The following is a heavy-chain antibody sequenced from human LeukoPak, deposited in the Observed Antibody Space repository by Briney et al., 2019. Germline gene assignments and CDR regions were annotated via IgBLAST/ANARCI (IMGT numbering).Heavy chain of an antibody. D-gene: IGHD2-2*01. CDR2: IIPIFGTA. CDR3: ARSTASSSTSCYGYYYYYYYMDV. CDR1: GGTFSSYA. J-gene: IGHJ6*03. V-gene: IGHV1-69*05. Sequence: ASVKVSCKASGGTFSSYAMSWVRQAPGQALEWMGGIIPIFGTASYAQKFQGRVTITTDESTSTAYMELSSLRSKDTAVYYCARSTASSSTSCYGYYYYYYYMDVWGKGTTVTVTS.